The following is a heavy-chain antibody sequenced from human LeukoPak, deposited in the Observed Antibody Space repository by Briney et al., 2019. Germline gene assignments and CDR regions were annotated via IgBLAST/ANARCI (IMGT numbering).Heavy chain of an antibody. J-gene: IGHJ3*02. V-gene: IGHV3-48*03. CDR2: ISSSSSTI. CDR3: ARAKRNGFDI. CDR1: GFTFSSYE. Sequence: QPGGSLRLSCAASGFTFSSYEMNWVRQAPGKGLEWVSYISSSSSTIYYADSVKGRFTISRDNAKNSLYLQMNSLRAEDTAVYYCARAKRNGFDIWGQGTMVTVSS.